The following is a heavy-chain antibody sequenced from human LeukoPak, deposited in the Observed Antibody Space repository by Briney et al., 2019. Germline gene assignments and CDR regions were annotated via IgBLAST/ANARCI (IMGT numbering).Heavy chain of an antibody. V-gene: IGHV3-30*02. CDR3: AKDRGDGYPTHFDY. Sequence: GGSLRLSCAASGLTFSRYAMHWVRQAPGKGLEWVAFIRYDGSNKYYADSVKGRFTISRDNSKNTLYLQMNSLRPEDTAVYYCAKDRGDGYPTHFDYWGQGTLVTVPS. J-gene: IGHJ4*02. CDR1: GLTFSRYA. D-gene: IGHD5-24*01. CDR2: IRYDGSNK.